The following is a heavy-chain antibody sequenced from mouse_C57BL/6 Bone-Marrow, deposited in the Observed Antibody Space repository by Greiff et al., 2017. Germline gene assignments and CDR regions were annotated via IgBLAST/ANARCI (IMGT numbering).Heavy chain of an antibody. J-gene: IGHJ3*01. CDR3: ARIGGTWISFAD. V-gene: IGHV8-8*01. D-gene: IGHD3-3*01. Sequence: QVTLKVSGPGILQPSQTLSLTCSFSGFSLSTFGMGVGWIRQPSGKGLEWLAHIWGDDDKSYNPALKSRLTISKDTSKNQVFLRMANVDTACTTTYYCARIGGTWISFADWGQGTLVTVSA. CDR1: GFSLSTFGMG. CDR2: IWGDDDK.